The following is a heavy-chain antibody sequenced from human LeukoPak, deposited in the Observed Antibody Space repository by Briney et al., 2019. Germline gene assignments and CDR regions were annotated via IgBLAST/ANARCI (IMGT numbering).Heavy chain of an antibody. Sequence: ASVKVSCKASGYTFNIYYMHWVRQAPGQGLEWMGIINPSSGNTRYAQSFQGRVTLTRGTSTSTIYMELSSLRSDDTAVYYCARDGPGYTSSSTDYMDVWGKGTTVTVSS. J-gene: IGHJ6*03. CDR3: ARDGPGYTSSSTDYMDV. CDR1: GYTFNIYY. CDR2: INPSSGNT. D-gene: IGHD6-13*01. V-gene: IGHV1-46*02.